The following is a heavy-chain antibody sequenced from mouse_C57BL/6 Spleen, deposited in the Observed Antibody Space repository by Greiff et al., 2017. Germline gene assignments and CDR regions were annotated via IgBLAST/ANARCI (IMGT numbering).Heavy chain of an antibody. D-gene: IGHD3-2*02. CDR2: IHPNSGST. Sequence: VQLQQPGAELVKPGASVKLSCKASGYTFTSYWMHWVKQRPGQGLEWIGMIHPNSGSTNSNEKFKSKAHLTVDKSSSTAYMQLSSLTSEDSAVYYCATPQATGVLAYWGQGTLVTVAA. J-gene: IGHJ3*01. V-gene: IGHV1-64*01. CDR1: GYTFTSYW. CDR3: ATPQATGVLAY.